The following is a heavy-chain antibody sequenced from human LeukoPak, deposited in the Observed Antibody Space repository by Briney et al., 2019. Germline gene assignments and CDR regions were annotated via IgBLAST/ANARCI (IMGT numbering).Heavy chain of an antibody. CDR1: GFTFSAYW. CDR2: VDTDGSTV. J-gene: IGHJ4*02. V-gene: IGHV3-74*01. Sequence: PGGSLRLSCAASGFTFSAYWMNWVRQGPGKGLVWVARVDTDGSTVNYADSVKGRFTISRDNAKNTLYLQMNSLKTEDTAVYYCTTDFRASYDSSGYFDYWGQGTLVTVSS. D-gene: IGHD3-22*01. CDR3: TTDFRASYDSSGYFDY.